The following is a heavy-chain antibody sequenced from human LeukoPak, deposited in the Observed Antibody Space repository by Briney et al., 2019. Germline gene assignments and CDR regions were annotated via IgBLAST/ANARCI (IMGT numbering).Heavy chain of an antibody. J-gene: IGHJ4*02. CDR2: IKEDGSEK. V-gene: IGHV3-7*01. Sequence: GGSLRLSCAASGFTFSTYWMTWVRQAPGKGLEWVADIKEDGSEKYYVDSVKVRFTISRDNAKNSLYLQMNRLRAEDTAVYYCARNPVRRFDYWGQGTLVTVSS. CDR3: ARNPVRRFDY. D-gene: IGHD4-17*01. CDR1: GFTFSTYW.